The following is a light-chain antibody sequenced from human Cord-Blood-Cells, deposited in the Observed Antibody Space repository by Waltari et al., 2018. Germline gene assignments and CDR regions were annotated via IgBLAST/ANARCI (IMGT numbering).Light chain of an antibody. Sequence: SYVLTQPPSVSVAPGQTARITWGGNNIGCKSVHWYQQKPGQAPVLVIYYDSDRLSGIPERFSGSNSGNPATLTISRVEAGDEADYYCQVWDSSSDHWVFGGGTKLTVL. J-gene: IGLJ3*02. CDR1: NIGCKS. CDR2: YDS. CDR3: QVWDSSSDHWV. V-gene: IGLV3-21*04.